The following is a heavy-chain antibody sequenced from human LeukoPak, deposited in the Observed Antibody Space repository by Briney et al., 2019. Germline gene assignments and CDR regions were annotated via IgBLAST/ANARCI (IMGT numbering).Heavy chain of an antibody. V-gene: IGHV4-4*07. CDR1: GGSISSYY. J-gene: IGHJ6*03. CDR3: ARVFDSGSQAYFYYMDV. D-gene: IGHD3-10*01. CDR2: VYTSGST. Sequence: SETLSLTCTVSGGSISSYYWSWIRQPAGKGLEWIGRVYTSGSTNYNPSLKSRVTMSVDTSKNQFSLKVSSVTAADTAAYYCARVFDSGSQAYFYYMDVWGKGTTVIISS.